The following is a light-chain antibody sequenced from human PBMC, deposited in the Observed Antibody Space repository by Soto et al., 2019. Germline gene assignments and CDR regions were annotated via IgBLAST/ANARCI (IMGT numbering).Light chain of an antibody. V-gene: IGKV3-15*01. J-gene: IGKJ5*01. CDR3: QQYDDWPLT. CDR2: DAS. CDR1: QSLTTN. Sequence: EVVMTQSTGTLSVSTGERAILSCRASQSLTTNLAWYQQKPGQAPRLLIHDASTRATGIPARFSGSGSGTEFTLTISSLQSEDFAVYYCQQYDDWPLTFGQGTRLEIK.